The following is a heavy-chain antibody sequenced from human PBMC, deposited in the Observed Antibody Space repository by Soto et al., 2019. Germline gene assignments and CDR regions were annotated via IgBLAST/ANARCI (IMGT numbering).Heavy chain of an antibody. Sequence: SETLSLTCTVSGGSISSSSYYWGWIRQPPGKGLEWIGSIYYSGSTYYNPSLKSRVTISVDTSKNQFSLKLSSVTAAGTAVYYCARRWDYYYYGMDVWGQGTTVTVSS. CDR2: IYYSGST. V-gene: IGHV4-39*01. CDR1: GGSISSSSYY. J-gene: IGHJ6*02. CDR3: ARRWDYYYYGMDV. D-gene: IGHD6-13*01.